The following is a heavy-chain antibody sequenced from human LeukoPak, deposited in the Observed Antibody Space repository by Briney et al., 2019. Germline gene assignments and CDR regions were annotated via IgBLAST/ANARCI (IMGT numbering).Heavy chain of an antibody. J-gene: IGHJ4*02. Sequence: SETLSLTCTVSGGSISSSSYYWGWIRQPPGKGLEWIGSIYYSGSTYYNPSLKSRVTISVDTSKNQFSLKLSSVTAADPAVYYCARGVVDNGFYFDYWGQGTLVTVSS. V-gene: IGHV4-39*07. CDR1: GGSISSSSYY. CDR2: IYYSGST. CDR3: ARGVVDNGFYFDY. D-gene: IGHD2-15*01.